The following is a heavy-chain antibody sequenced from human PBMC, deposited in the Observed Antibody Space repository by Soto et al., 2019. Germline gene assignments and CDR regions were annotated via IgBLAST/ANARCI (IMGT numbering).Heavy chain of an antibody. V-gene: IGHV3-23*01. Sequence: GGSLILSCAASGFTFSSYAMSWVLQAPGKGLEWVSAISGSGGSTYYADSVKGRFTISRDNSKNTLYLQMNSLRAEDTAVYYCAKCRPKHAYSRWYYFDYWGQGTLVTVSS. CDR2: ISGSGGST. J-gene: IGHJ4*02. D-gene: IGHD2-15*01. CDR1: GFTFSSYA. CDR3: AKCRPKHAYSRWYYFDY.